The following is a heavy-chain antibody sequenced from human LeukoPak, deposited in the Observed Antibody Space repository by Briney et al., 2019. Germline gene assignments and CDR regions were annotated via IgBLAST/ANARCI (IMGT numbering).Heavy chain of an antibody. CDR1: GYAFKKYA. J-gene: IGHJ4*02. V-gene: IGHV1-18*01. CDR3: TRDPSNSSGWYIYFDY. CDR2: SSPYNGDT. D-gene: IGHD6-19*01. Sequence: SVKVSCKASGYAFKKYAISWVRQAPGQGLEWLGWSSPYNGDTNYAQNFKGRVTMTTDTSTSTAYMELRSLRSDDTAVYYCTRDPSNSSGWYIYFDYWGQGALVTVSS.